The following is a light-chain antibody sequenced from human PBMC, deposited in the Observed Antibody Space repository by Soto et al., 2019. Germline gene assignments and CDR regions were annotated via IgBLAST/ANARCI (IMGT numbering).Light chain of an antibody. J-gene: IGLJ2*01. V-gene: IGLV1-44*01. Sequence: QSVLTQPPSASGTPGQRVTISCSGSRYNIGSNTVNWYQQVPGTAPRLLIHRDHQRPSGVPDRFSGSKSGTSASLAISGLQSEDEADYYCAAWDDRLNGYVVFGGGTKVTVL. CDR2: RDH. CDR3: AAWDDRLNGYVV. CDR1: RYNIGSNT.